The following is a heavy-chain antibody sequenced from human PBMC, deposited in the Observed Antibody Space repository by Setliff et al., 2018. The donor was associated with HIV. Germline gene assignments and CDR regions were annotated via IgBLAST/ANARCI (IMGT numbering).Heavy chain of an antibody. V-gene: IGHV4-61*09. CDR3: ARVETTVTSRLDY. CDR2: IYTNGYT. CDR1: GGSISSGSYY. D-gene: IGHD4-17*01. J-gene: IGHJ4*02. Sequence: SETLSLTCSVSGGSISSGSYYWTWIRQPAGKGPEWIGHIYTNGYTNYNPSLKSRVTISVDTPKNQFSLRLTSVTAADTAVYLCARVETTVTSRLDYWGQGTLVTVSS.